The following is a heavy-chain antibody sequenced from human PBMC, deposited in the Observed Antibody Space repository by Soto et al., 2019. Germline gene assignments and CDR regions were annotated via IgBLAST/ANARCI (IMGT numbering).Heavy chain of an antibody. J-gene: IGHJ5*02. Sequence: QVQLQQWGAGLLKPSETLSLTCAVYGGSFSGYYWSWIRQPPGKGLEWIGEINHSGSTNYNPSLKSRGTIAVDTSKNQFSLKLSSVTAADTAVYYCARVVGSWPHNWFDPWGQGTLVTVSS. CDR1: GGSFSGYY. CDR3: ARVVGSWPHNWFDP. CDR2: INHSGST. D-gene: IGHD6-13*01. V-gene: IGHV4-34*01.